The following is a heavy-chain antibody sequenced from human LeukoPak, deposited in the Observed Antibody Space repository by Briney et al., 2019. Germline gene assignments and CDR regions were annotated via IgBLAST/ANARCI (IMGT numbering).Heavy chain of an antibody. D-gene: IGHD3-22*01. CDR2: IRYDGSNK. J-gene: IGHJ4*02. CDR1: GFTFSSYG. CDR3: ATTRYYYDSSGYHSLRYYFDY. V-gene: IGHV3-30*02. Sequence: GGSLRLSCAASGFTFSSYGIHWVRQAPGKGLEWVAFIRYDGSNKYYADSVKGRFTISRDNSKNTLYLQMNSLRAEDTAVYYCATTRYYYDSSGYHSLRYYFDYWGQGTLVTVSS.